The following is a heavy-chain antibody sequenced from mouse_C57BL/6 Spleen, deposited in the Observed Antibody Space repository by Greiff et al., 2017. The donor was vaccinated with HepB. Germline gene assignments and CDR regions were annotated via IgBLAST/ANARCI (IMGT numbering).Heavy chain of an antibody. CDR3: SRSYYGPIYYAMDY. V-gene: IGHV1-7*01. D-gene: IGHD1-2*01. J-gene: IGHJ4*01. Sequence: QVHVKQSGAELAKPGASVKLSCKASGYTFTSYWMHWVKQRPGQGLEWIGYINPSSGYTKYNQKFKDKATLTADKSSSTAYMQLSSLTYEDSAVYYCSRSYYGPIYYAMDYWGQGTSVTVSS. CDR2: INPSSGYT. CDR1: GYTFTSYW.